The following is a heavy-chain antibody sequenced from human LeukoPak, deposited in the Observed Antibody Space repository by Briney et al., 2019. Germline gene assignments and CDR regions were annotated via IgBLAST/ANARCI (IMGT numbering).Heavy chain of an antibody. D-gene: IGHD3-22*01. Sequence: SVKVSCKASGGTFSSYAISWVRQAPERGLEWMGRIIPIFGTANYAQKFQGRVTITTDESTSTAYMELSSLRSEDTAVYYCARDRPTYYYDSSGSANAFDIWGQGTMVTVSS. CDR3: ARDRPTYYYDSSGSANAFDI. CDR2: IIPIFGTA. CDR1: GGTFSSYA. J-gene: IGHJ3*02. V-gene: IGHV1-69*05.